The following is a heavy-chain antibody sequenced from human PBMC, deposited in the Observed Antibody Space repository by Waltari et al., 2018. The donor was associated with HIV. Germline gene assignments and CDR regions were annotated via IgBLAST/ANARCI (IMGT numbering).Heavy chain of an antibody. CDR1: GFTFSSSA. V-gene: IGHV3-30*01. Sequence: QVQLVESGGGVVQPGRSLSLSCAASGFTFSSSAMHWVRQAPGKGLEWVAVISYDGSNKYYADSVKGRFTISRDNSKNTLYLQMNSLRAEDTAVYYCARGRRGLGELSFLQHWGQGTLVTVSS. J-gene: IGHJ1*01. CDR3: ARGRRGLGELSFLQH. CDR2: ISYDGSNK. D-gene: IGHD3-16*02.